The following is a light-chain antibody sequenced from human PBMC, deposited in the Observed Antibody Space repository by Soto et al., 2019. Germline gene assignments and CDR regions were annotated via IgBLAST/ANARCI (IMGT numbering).Light chain of an antibody. V-gene: IGKV1-5*01. J-gene: IGKJ1*01. CDR3: QQYNNWPRT. Sequence: DIQMTQSPSTLSASVGDRVTITCRASQSIDSWLAWYQQKPGKAPKLLMYDASSLESGVSSRFSGSGSGTEFTLTISSLQSEDFAVYYCQQYNNWPRTFGQGTKVDI. CDR1: QSIDSW. CDR2: DAS.